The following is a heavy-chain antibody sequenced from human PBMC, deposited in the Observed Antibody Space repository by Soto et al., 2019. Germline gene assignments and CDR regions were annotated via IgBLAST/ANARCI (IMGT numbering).Heavy chain of an antibody. CDR1: GGSISSYY. CDR2: IYYSGST. J-gene: IGHJ6*03. CDR3: ARHDVSSSGIVGDYYYYYYMDV. V-gene: IGHV4-59*08. Sequence: SETLSLTCTVSGGSISSYYWSWIRQPPGKGLEWIGYIYYSGSTNYNPSLKSRVTISVDTSKNQFSLKLSSVTAADTAVYYCARHDVSSSGIVGDYYYYYYMDVWGKGTTVTVSS. D-gene: IGHD6-6*01.